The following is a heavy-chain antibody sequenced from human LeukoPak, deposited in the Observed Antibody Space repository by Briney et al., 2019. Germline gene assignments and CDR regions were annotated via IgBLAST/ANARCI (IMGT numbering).Heavy chain of an antibody. CDR3: ASAGEEKVEDAFDI. J-gene: IGHJ3*02. D-gene: IGHD3-10*01. Sequence: SETLSLTCTISGGSISSRSYYWGWIRQPPGKGLEWIGSLFYSGTIYYNPYLKSRVNISEDTSKNQFSLNMSSVTAADTAVYYCASAGEEKVEDAFDIWGQGTMVTVSS. CDR1: GGSISSRSYY. V-gene: IGHV4-39*07. CDR2: LFYSGTI.